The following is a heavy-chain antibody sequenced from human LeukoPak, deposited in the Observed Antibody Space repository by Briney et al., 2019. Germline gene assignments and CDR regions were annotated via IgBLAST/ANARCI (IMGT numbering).Heavy chain of an antibody. CDR2: IYTSGST. V-gene: IGHV4-4*07. CDR1: GGSISSYY. Sequence: SETLSLTCTVSGGSISSYYWSWIRQPVGKGLEWIGRIYTSGSTNYNASLKRRVSMSVDTSKNQFSLKLSSVTAADTAVFYCARENSGSYRKFDYWGQGTLVTVSS. D-gene: IGHD1-26*01. J-gene: IGHJ4*02. CDR3: ARENSGSYRKFDY.